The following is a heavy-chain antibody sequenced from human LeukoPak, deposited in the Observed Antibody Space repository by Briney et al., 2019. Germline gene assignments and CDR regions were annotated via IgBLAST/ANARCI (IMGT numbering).Heavy chain of an antibody. Sequence: ASVKVSCKASGYTFTSYYMHWVRQAPGQGLEWMGIINPSGGSTSYARKFQGRVTMTRDTSTSTVYMELSSLRSEDTAVYYCARTPYYYDSSGYSGCDYWGQGTLVTVSS. D-gene: IGHD3-22*01. CDR1: GYTFTSYY. CDR2: INPSGGST. CDR3: ARTPYYYDSSGYSGCDY. V-gene: IGHV1-46*01. J-gene: IGHJ4*02.